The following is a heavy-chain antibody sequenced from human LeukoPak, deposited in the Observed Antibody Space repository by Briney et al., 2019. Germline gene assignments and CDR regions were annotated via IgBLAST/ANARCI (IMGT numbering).Heavy chain of an antibody. J-gene: IGHJ4*02. CDR2: IYHSGSS. V-gene: IGHV4-38-2*02. CDR1: GYSISSGYY. Sequence: SETLSLTCTVSGYSISSGYYWGWIRQPPGKGLEWIGSIYHSGSSYYNPSLKSRVTISVDMSKNHFSLKLSSVTAADTAVYYCARVAVVITMTRFDYWGQGTLVTVSS. CDR3: ARVAVVITMTRFDY. D-gene: IGHD3-22*01.